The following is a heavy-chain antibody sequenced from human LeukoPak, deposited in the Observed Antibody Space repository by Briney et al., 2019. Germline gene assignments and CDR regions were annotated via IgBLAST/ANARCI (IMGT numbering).Heavy chain of an antibody. J-gene: IGHJ6*02. CDR1: GYTFTSYY. CDR3: ARDPGREVLLWFGDLPYGMDV. D-gene: IGHD3-10*01. CDR2: INPSGGST. V-gene: IGHV1-46*01. Sequence: GASVKVSCKASGYTFTSYYMHWVRQAPGQGLEWMGIINPSGGSTSYAQKFQGRVTMTRDTSTSTVYMELSSLRAEDTAVYYCARDPGREVLLWFGDLPYGMDVWGQGATVTVSS.